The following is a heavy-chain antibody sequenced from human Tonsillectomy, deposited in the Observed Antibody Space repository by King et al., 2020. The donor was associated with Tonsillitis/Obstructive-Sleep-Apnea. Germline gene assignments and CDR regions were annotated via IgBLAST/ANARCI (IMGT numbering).Heavy chain of an antibody. CDR2: IYYSGST. J-gene: IGHJ4*02. Sequence: QLQESGPGLVKPSETLSLTCTVSGGSVSSGSYYWSWIRQPPGKGLEWIGYIYYSGSTNYNPSLKSRVPLSVDTSKNQFSLKVSSVTAADTAVYYCAGAAIFGVVPSFDYWGQGTLVTVSS. CDR1: GGSVSSGSYY. D-gene: IGHD3-3*01. V-gene: IGHV4-61*01. CDR3: AGAAIFGVVPSFDY.